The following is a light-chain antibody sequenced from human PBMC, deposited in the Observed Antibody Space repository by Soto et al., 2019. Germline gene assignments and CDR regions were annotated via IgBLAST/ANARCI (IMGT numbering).Light chain of an antibody. J-gene: IGLJ2*01. CDR2: DVS. Sequence: QSVLTQPASVSGSPGQSITISCTGTSGDVGGYNYVSWYQQHPGKAPKLMIYDVSNRPSGVSNRFSGSKSGNTASLTISGLQAEDEADYYCSSYTSSSPVVFGGGTKVTVL. CDR3: SSYTSSSPVV. CDR1: SGDVGGYNY. V-gene: IGLV2-14*01.